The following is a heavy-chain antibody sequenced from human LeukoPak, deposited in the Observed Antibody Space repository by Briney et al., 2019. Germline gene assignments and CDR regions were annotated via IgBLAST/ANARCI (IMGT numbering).Heavy chain of an antibody. Sequence: KTSETLSLTCTVSGGSISSYYWSWIRQPPGKGLEWIGYIYTSGSTNYNPSLKSRVTISVDTSKNQFSLKLSSVTAADTAVYYCARSRVVSWWKGGFDPWGQGTLVTVSS. D-gene: IGHD2-15*01. CDR1: GGSISSYY. J-gene: IGHJ5*02. CDR2: IYTSGST. CDR3: ARSRVVSWWKGGFDP. V-gene: IGHV4-4*09.